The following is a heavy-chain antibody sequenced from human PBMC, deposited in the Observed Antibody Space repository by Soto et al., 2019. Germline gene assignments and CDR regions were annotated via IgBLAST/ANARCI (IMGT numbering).Heavy chain of an antibody. J-gene: IGHJ6*02. D-gene: IGHD1-26*01. V-gene: IGHV3-64*01. Sequence: PGGSLRLSCAASGFTFSSYAMHWVRQAPGKGLEYVSVISSNGGSTYYANSVKGRFTISRDNSKNTLYLQMGSLRAEDMAVYYCARDWRVGATPTAGMDVWGQGTTVTVSS. CDR1: GFTFSSYA. CDR3: ARDWRVGATPTAGMDV. CDR2: ISSNGGST.